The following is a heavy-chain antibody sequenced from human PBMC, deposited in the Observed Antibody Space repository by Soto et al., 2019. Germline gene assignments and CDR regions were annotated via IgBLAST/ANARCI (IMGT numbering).Heavy chain of an antibody. J-gene: IGHJ5*02. V-gene: IGHV3-7*01. CDR1: GFTFNSYW. CDR2: IRQDGGEK. Sequence: GGSLRLSCAASGFTFNSYWMSWVRQAPGKGPEWVANIRQDGGEKHYVDSVKGRFTISRDNVKNSLYLQMNSLRAEDTAVYYCARGQRYCSSTKCYGYWFDPWGQGTTVTVSS. D-gene: IGHD2-2*01. CDR3: ARGQRYCSSTKCYGYWFDP.